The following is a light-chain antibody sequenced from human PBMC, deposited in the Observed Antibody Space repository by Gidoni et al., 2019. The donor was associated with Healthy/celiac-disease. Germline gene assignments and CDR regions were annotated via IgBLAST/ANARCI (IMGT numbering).Light chain of an antibody. J-gene: IGKJ3*01. CDR1: QGISSY. CDR2: AAS. Sequence: DIQLTQSPSFLSASVGDRVTITCRASQGISSYLAWYQQKPGKAPKLLIYAASTLQSGVPSRFSGSGSGTEFTLTISSLQPEDFATYYCQQHNSYATFGPGTKVDIK. V-gene: IGKV1-9*01. CDR3: QQHNSYAT.